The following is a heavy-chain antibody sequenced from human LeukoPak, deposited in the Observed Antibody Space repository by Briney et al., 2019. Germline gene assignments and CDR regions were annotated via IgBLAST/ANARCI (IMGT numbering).Heavy chain of an antibody. V-gene: IGHV3-30-3*01. J-gene: IGHJ4*02. CDR2: ISHDGINK. CDR3: AKDDIVVVVAARPYFSY. Sequence: SGGSLRLSCSASGLPFSGFSMHWVRQAPGKGLEWVAVISHDGINKYYAESVKGRFTISRDNSKNTLSLQMNSLRAEDTAVYYCAKDDIVVVVAARPYFSYWGQGTLVTVSS. D-gene: IGHD2-15*01. CDR1: GLPFSGFS.